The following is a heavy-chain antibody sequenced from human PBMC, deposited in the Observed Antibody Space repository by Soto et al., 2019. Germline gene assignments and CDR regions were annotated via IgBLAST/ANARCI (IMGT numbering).Heavy chain of an antibody. CDR3: AKDVSSSGLLFDDY. CDR2: ISGSGGST. J-gene: IGHJ4*02. V-gene: IGHV3-23*01. Sequence: QPGGSLRLSCAASGFTFSSYAMSWVRQAPGKGLEWVSAISGSGGSTYYADSVKGRFTISRDNSKNTLYLQMNSLRAEDTAVYYCAKDVSSSGLLFDDYWGQGTLVTVSS. D-gene: IGHD6-13*01. CDR1: GFTFSSYA.